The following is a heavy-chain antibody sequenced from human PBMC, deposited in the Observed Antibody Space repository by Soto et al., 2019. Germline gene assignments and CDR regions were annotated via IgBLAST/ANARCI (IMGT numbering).Heavy chain of an antibody. J-gene: IGHJ1*01. CDR1: GYTLSELS. CDR3: ATDATRYWSGGSSFGPIGYFQH. Sequence: QVPLIQSGAEVKKPGASVKVSCKDSGYTLSELSIHCVRQAPRKGLEWMGGFEPEDGDIIYAQKFQGRVSMTEDTSTDTAYMELSRLRSEDTAVYYCATDATRYWSGGSSFGPIGYFQHWGQGTLVTVSS. CDR2: FEPEDGDI. D-gene: IGHD2-15*01. V-gene: IGHV1-24*01.